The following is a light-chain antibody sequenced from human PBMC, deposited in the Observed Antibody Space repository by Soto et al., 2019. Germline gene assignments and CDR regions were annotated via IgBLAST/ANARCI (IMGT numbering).Light chain of an antibody. V-gene: IGLV1-40*01. CDR3: QSYDSSLSDVV. Sequence: QSVLTQPPSVSGAPGKRVTISCTGSSSNIGAGYDVHWYQQLPGTAPKLLIYGNSNRPSGVPDRFSGSKSGTSASLAITGLQAEDEGDYYCQSYDSSLSDVVFGGGTKHTVL. CDR2: GNS. CDR1: SSNIGAGYD. J-gene: IGLJ2*01.